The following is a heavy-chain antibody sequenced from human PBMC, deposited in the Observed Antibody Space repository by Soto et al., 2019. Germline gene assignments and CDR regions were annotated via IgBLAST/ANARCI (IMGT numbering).Heavy chain of an antibody. CDR2: IIPIIGII. V-gene: IGHV1-69*08. J-gene: IGHJ5*02. D-gene: IGHD3-22*01. CDR3: AGDPDSHYNDSHASSYP. Sequence: QVQLVQSGAEVKKPGSSVKVSCKASGGTFSTYTITWVRQAPGQGVELMGRIIPIIGIINYAQKFQGRVTISADKFTGTAYMELNRLRSDDTAVYYCAGDPDSHYNDSHASSYPWGQGTLVTVSS. CDR1: GGTFSTYT.